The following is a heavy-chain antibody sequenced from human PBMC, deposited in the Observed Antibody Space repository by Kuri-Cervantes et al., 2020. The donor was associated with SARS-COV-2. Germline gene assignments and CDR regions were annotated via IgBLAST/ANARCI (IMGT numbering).Heavy chain of an antibody. Sequence: ASVNVSCKASGYTFTGYYMHWVRQAPGQGLEWMGWISAYNGNTNDAQKPQGRVTMTTDTSTSTAYMELRSLRSDDTAVYYCARVLAGYGYYMDVWGKGTTVTVSS. CDR3: ARVLAGYGYYMDV. J-gene: IGHJ6*03. CDR1: GYTFTGYY. CDR2: ISAYNGNT. V-gene: IGHV1-18*04. D-gene: IGHD5-18*01.